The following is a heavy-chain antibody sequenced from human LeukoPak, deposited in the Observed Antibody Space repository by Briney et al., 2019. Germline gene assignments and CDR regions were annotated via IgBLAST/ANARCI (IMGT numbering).Heavy chain of an antibody. CDR2: IDPKIGGT. D-gene: IGHD6-13*01. CDR1: GYIFNDYY. CDR3: ARPAYSSSWSHFDY. J-gene: IGHJ4*02. Sequence: ASVKVSCKASGYIFNDYYMHWVRQAPGQGLEWMGWIDPKIGGTKYVQKFQGRVTMTRDTSISTAYMELSRLRSDDTAVYYCARPAYSSSWSHFDYWGQGTLVTVSS. V-gene: IGHV1-2*02.